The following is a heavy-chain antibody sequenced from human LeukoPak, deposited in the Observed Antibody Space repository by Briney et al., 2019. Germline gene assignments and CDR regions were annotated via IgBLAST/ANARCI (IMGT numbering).Heavy chain of an antibody. J-gene: IGHJ4*02. D-gene: IGHD3-22*01. CDR3: ASLSDSSGYYYGGY. CDR2: ISTSSNYR. V-gene: IGHV3-21*01. Sequence: GGSLRLSCAASGFTFSSYNMNWVRQAPGKGLEWVSSISTSSNYRYYADSVKGRFTISRDNAKKLLYLQMNSLRAEDTAVYYCASLSDSSGYYYGGYWGQGTLVTVSS. CDR1: GFTFSSYN.